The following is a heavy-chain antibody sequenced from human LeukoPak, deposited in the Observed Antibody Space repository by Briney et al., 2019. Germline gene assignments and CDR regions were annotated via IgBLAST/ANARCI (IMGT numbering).Heavy chain of an antibody. V-gene: IGHV1-2*02. J-gene: IGHJ4*02. CDR3: VVSVQAAGIPAFDC. CDR1: GYTFTGYY. Sequence: GASVKVSCKASGYTFTGYYMHWVRQAPGQGLEWMGWINPNSGGTNYAQKFQGRVTMTRDTSISTVYMELSRLTSDDAALYYCVVSVQAAGIPAFDCWGQGTPVTVSP. D-gene: IGHD3-22*01. CDR2: INPNSGGT.